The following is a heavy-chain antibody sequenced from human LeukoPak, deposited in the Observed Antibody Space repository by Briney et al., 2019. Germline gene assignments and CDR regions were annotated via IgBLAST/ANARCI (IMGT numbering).Heavy chain of an antibody. D-gene: IGHD3-22*01. V-gene: IGHV1-46*01. CDR1: GYTFTSYY. CDR3: ARTGTHANDYYDSSGYYYKDAFDI. CDR2: INPSGGST. Sequence: GASVKVSCKASGYTFTSYYMHWVRQAPGQGLEWMGIINPSGGSTSYAQKFQGRVTITADESTSTAYMELSSLRSEDTAVYYCARTGTHANDYYDSSGYYYKDAFDIWGQGTMVTVSS. J-gene: IGHJ3*02.